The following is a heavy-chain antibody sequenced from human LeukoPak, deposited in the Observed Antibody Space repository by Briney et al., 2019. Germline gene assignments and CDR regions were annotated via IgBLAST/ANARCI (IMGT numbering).Heavy chain of an antibody. CDR1: GYTFTSYD. J-gene: IGHJ3*02. Sequence: SVKLSCTASGYTFTSYDINWVRQATGQGLEWMGWMNPNSGNTGYAQKFQGRVTMTRNNSISTAYMELSSLRSEDTAVYYCARGMGTEYCSSTSCYWLAFDIWGQGTMVTVSS. CDR3: ARGMGTEYCSSTSCYWLAFDI. CDR2: MNPNSGNT. V-gene: IGHV1-8*01. D-gene: IGHD2-2*01.